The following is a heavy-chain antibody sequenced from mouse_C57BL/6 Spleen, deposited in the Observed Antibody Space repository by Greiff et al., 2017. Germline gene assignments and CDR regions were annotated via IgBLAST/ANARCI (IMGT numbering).Heavy chain of an antibody. CDR2: INPSTGGT. D-gene: IGHD1-1*01. Sequence: EVKLMESGPELVKPGASVKISCKASGYSFTGYYMNWVKQSPEKSLEWIGEINPSTGGTTYNQKFKAKATLTVDKSSSTAYMQLKSLTSEDSAVYYCARRDYYGSSYFDYWGQGTTLTVSS. V-gene: IGHV1-42*01. CDR1: GYSFTGYY. CDR3: ARRDYYGSSYFDY. J-gene: IGHJ2*01.